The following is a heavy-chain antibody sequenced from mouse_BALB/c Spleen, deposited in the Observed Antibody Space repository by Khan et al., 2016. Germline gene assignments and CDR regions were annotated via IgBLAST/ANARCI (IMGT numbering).Heavy chain of an antibody. CDR2: ISYSGST. CDR1: GYSITSDYA. J-gene: IGHJ2*01. D-gene: IGHD2-12*01. CDR3: ARWLLEFPYYFDY. Sequence: EVQLQESGPGLVKPSQSLSLTCTVTGYSITSDYAWNWIRQFPGNKLEWMGYISYSGSTTYNPSLKRRISITRDTSKNQFFLQLNSVTTEDTATYYCARWLLEFPYYFDYWGQGTTLTVAS. V-gene: IGHV3-2*02.